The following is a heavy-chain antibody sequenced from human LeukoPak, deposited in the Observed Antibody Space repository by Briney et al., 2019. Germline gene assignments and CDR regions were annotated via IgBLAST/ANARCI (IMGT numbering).Heavy chain of an antibody. V-gene: IGHV1-69*05. J-gene: IGHJ6*03. Sequence: GASVKVSCKASGGTFSSYAISWVRQAPRQGLEWMGGIIPIFGTANYAQKFQGRVTITTDESTSTAYMELSSLRSEDTAVYYCARDQGYCSSTSCYTGIGYYYYYYMDVWGKGTTVTVSS. CDR1: GGTFSSYA. CDR2: IIPIFGTA. CDR3: ARDQGYCSSTSCYTGIGYYYYYYMDV. D-gene: IGHD2-2*02.